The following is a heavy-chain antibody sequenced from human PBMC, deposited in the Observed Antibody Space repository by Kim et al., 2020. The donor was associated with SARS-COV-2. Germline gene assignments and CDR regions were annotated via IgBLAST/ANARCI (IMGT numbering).Heavy chain of an antibody. CDR1: GGTFSSYA. CDR2: IIPIFGTA. D-gene: IGHD2-21*02. CDR3: ARQGGLGGNSVDY. J-gene: IGHJ4*02. V-gene: IGHV1-69*13. Sequence: SVKVSCKASGGTFSSYAISWVRQAPGQGLEWMGGIIPIFGTANYAQKFQGRVTITADESTSTAYMELSSLRSEDTAVYYCARQGGLGGNSVDYWGQGTLVTVSS.